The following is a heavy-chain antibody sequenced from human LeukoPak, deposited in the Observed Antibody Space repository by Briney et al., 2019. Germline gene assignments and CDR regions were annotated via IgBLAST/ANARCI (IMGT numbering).Heavy chain of an antibody. CDR3: ARANLGRDFWSGYLSDYYYMDV. CDR2: IYYSGST. V-gene: IGHV4-59*08. J-gene: IGHJ6*03. CDR1: GGSISSYY. D-gene: IGHD3-3*01. Sequence: SETLSLTCTVSGGSISSYYWSWIRQPPGKGLEWIGYIYYSGSTNYNPSLKSRVTISVDTSKNQFSLKLSSVTAADTAVYYCARANLGRDFWSGYLSDYYYMDVWGKGTTVTVSS.